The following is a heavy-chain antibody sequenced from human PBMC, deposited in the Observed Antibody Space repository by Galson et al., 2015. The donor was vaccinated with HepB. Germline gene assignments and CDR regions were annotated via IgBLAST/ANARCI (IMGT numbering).Heavy chain of an antibody. D-gene: IGHD6-19*01. CDR3: ARLGSGWYGGYFDY. Sequence: SVKVSCKASGYTLTSYAMHWVRQAPGQRLEWMGWINAGNGNTKYSQKFQGRVTITRDTSASTAYMELSSLRSEDTAAYYCARLGSGWYGGYFDYWGQGTLVTVSS. J-gene: IGHJ4*02. V-gene: IGHV1-3*01. CDR1: GYTLTSYA. CDR2: INAGNGNT.